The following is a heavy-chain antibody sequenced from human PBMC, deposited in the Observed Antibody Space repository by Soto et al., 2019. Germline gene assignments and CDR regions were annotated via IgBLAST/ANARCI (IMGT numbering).Heavy chain of an antibody. CDR3: ARQQQLVRPYNWFDP. D-gene: IGHD6-13*01. V-gene: IGHV1-69*13. Sequence: ASVKVSCKASGGTFSSYAISWVRQAPGQGLEWMGGIIPIFGTAGYAQKFQGRVTITADESTSTAYMELSSLRSEDTAVYYCARQQQLVRPYNWFDPWGQGTLVTVSS. CDR1: GGTFSSYA. CDR2: IIPIFGTA. J-gene: IGHJ5*02.